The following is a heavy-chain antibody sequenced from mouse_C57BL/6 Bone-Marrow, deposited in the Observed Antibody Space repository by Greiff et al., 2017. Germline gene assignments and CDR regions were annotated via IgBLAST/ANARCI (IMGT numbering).Heavy chain of an antibody. CDR3: ARQRTGYYFDY. CDR1: GFTFSSYG. V-gene: IGHV5-6*01. CDR2: ISSGGSYN. D-gene: IGHD3-1*01. Sequence: EVKLMESGGALVKPGGSLTLSCAASGFTFSSYGMSWVRQTPDKRLQWVATISSGGSYNYYPDSVKGRFTISRANDKNTLYLQMSSLKSEDTAMYYCARQRTGYYFDYWGQGTTLTVSS. J-gene: IGHJ2*01.